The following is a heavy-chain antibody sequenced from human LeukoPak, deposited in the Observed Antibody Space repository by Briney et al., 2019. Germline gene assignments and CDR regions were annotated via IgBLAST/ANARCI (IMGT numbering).Heavy chain of an antibody. CDR1: GHTFTGYY. CDR2: INPNSGGT. J-gene: IGHJ4*02. V-gene: IGHV1-2*02. Sequence: ASVNVSCKASGHTFTGYYVHWVRQAPGQGLEWMGWINPNSGGTNYAQKFQGRVTLTRDTSISTAYTEVNRLRSDDTALYYCARNYEFWSFDYWGQGTLVIVSS. CDR3: ARNYEFWSFDY. D-gene: IGHD3-3*01.